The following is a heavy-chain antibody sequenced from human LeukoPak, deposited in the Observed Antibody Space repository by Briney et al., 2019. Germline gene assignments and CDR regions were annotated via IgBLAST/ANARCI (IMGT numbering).Heavy chain of an antibody. CDR2: IKSKTDGGTT. Sequence: GGSLRLSCAASGFTFSNAWMSWVRQAPGKGLEWVGRIKSKTDGGTTDYAAPVKGRFTISRDDSKNTLYLQMNSLETEDTAVYYCTSQQQLLTYFDSWGQGTLVTVSS. CDR1: GFTFSNAW. V-gene: IGHV3-15*01. D-gene: IGHD6-13*01. J-gene: IGHJ4*02. CDR3: TSQQQLLTYFDS.